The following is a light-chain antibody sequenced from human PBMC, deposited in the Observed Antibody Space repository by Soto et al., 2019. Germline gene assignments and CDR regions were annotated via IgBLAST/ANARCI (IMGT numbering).Light chain of an antibody. Sequence: DIQMTQSPSFLSASVGDRVTISCRASQGISSYLAWYQQTPGKAPKLLIYASSTLQSGVTSRFSGSGSGTDFTLTSGSLQPEDFATYYCQQLNTFPVTFGQGTRL. CDR2: ASS. J-gene: IGKJ5*01. V-gene: IGKV1-9*01. CDR3: QQLNTFPVT. CDR1: QGISSY.